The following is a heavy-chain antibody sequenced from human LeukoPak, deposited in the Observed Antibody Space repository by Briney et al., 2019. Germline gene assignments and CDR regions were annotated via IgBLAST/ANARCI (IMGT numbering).Heavy chain of an antibody. Sequence: GGSLRLSCAASGFIVSSNYMSWVRQAPGKGLEWVSVIYSGGSTYYADSVKGRFTISRDNSKNTLYLQMNSLRAEDTAVYYCASVLTGYYDYFDYWGQGTLVTVSS. J-gene: IGHJ4*02. V-gene: IGHV3-53*01. CDR2: IYSGGST. CDR1: GFIVSSNY. CDR3: ASVLTGYYDYFDY. D-gene: IGHD3-9*01.